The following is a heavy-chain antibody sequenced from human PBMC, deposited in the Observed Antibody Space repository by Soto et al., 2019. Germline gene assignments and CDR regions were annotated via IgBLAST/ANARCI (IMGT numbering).Heavy chain of an antibody. D-gene: IGHD2-2*01. CDR2: INAGNGNT. J-gene: IGHJ5*02. CDR1: GYTFTSYA. CDR3: ARGSVVVPAAMPYNWFDL. Sequence: QVQLVQSGAEVKKPGASVKVSCKASGYTFTSYAMHWVRQAPGQRLEWMGWINAGNGNTKYSQKFQGRVTITRDTSASTAYIELSRVRSEDTAVDYCARGSVVVPAAMPYNWFDLWGQGALVTDSS. V-gene: IGHV1-3*01.